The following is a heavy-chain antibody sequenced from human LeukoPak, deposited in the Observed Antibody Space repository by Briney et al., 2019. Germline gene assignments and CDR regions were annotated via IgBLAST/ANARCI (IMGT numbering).Heavy chain of an antibody. CDR1: GGSISSYY. Sequence: PSETLSLTCTASGGSISSYYWSWIRQPPGKGLEWIGYIYYSGSTNYNPSLKSRVTISVDTSKNHFSLKLSSVTAADTAVYYCAREDGSAAFDIWGQGTMVTVSS. D-gene: IGHD2-15*01. V-gene: IGHV4-59*01. CDR3: AREDGSAAFDI. J-gene: IGHJ3*02. CDR2: IYYSGST.